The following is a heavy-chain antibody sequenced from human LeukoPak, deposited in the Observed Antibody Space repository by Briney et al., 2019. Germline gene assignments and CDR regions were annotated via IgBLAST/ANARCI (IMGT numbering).Heavy chain of an antibody. V-gene: IGHV3-30*18. CDR3: AKPAGGYMNAFDI. CDR1: GFTFSSYG. CDR2: ISYDGSNK. D-gene: IGHD2-15*01. Sequence: GGSLRLSCAASGFTFSSYGMHWVRQAPGKGLEWVAVISYDGSNKYYADSVKGRFTISRDNSKNTLYLQMNSLRAEDTAVYYCAKPAGGYMNAFDIWGQGTMVTVSS. J-gene: IGHJ3*02.